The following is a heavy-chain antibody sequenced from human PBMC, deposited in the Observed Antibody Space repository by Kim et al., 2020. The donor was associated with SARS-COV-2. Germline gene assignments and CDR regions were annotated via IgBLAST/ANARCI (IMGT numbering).Heavy chain of an antibody. D-gene: IGHD6-13*01. Sequence: GGSLRLSCAASGFTFTQYAMSWVRQAPGKGLKWVSTISGVSTYIKYADSVKGRFTISRDNSKNTVYLQMSSLRAGDTAVYYCAIDLSTQQSENWDRWGQGTLVTVS. CDR1: GFTFTQYA. CDR3: AIDLSTQQSENWDR. CDR2: ISGVSTYI. J-gene: IGHJ1*01. V-gene: IGHV3-23*01.